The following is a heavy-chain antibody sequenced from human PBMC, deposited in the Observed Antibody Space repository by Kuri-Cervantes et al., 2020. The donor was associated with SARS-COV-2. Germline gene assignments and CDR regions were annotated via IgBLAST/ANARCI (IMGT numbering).Heavy chain of an antibody. CDR3: AKDRAGVHDF. D-gene: IGHD2-21*01. Sequence: GESLKISCVASGFNFSTTDMHWVRQAPGKGLEWVTFISSDGKNKKCMASGKGRFTISRDNSWSTLHLQMKSLRDEDTAIYYCAKDRAGVHDFWGQGTLVTVSS. J-gene: IGHJ4*02. V-gene: IGHV3-30*18. CDR1: GFNFSTTD. CDR2: ISSDGKNK.